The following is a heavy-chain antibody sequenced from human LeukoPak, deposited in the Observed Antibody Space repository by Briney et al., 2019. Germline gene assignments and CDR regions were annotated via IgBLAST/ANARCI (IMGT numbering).Heavy chain of an antibody. V-gene: IGHV3-30*02. Sequence: GGSLRLSCAASGFTFSSYWMSWVRQAPGKGLEWVAFIRYDGSNKYYADSVKGRFTISRDNSKNTLYLQMNSLRAEDTAVYYCAGNGLLRFLEWLRSEDYYMDVWGQGTTVTVSS. D-gene: IGHD3-3*01. CDR3: AGNGLLRFLEWLRSEDYYMDV. CDR1: GFTFSSYW. J-gene: IGHJ6*03. CDR2: IRYDGSNK.